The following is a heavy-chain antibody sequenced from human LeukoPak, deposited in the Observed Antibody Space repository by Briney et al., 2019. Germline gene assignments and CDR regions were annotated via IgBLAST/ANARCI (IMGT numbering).Heavy chain of an antibody. Sequence: PSETLSLTCTVSGGSISSGDYYWSWIRQPPGKGLEWIGYIYYSGSTYYNPSLKSRVTISVDTSKNQFSLKLSSVTAADTAVYYCARDLPMNDSPREGAFDIWGQGTMVTVSS. CDR3: ARDLPMNDSPREGAFDI. CDR2: IYYSGST. J-gene: IGHJ3*02. D-gene: IGHD3-22*01. V-gene: IGHV4-30-4*01. CDR1: GGSISSGDYY.